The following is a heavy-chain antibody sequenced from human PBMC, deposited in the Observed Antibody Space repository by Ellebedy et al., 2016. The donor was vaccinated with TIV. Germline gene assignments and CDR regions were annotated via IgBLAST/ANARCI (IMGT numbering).Heavy chain of an antibody. V-gene: IGHV4-59*08. D-gene: IGHD3-22*01. CDR3: ARHIRGYDSSGYYHTHFNPRYYYGMDV. J-gene: IGHJ6*02. CDR2: IYYSGST. CDR1: GGSISSYY. Sequence: MPSETLSLTCTVSGGSISSYYWSWIRQPPGKGLEWIGYIYYSGSTNYNPSLKSRVTISVDTSKNQFSLKLSSVTAADTAVYYCARHIRGYDSSGYYHTHFNPRYYYGMDVWGQGTTVTVSS.